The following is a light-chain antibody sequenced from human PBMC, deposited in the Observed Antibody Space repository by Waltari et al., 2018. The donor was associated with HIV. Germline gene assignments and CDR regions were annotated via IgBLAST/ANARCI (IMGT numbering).Light chain of an antibody. CDR1: RSNIGAGYD. CDR2: TNS. V-gene: IGLV1-40*01. J-gene: IGLJ2*01. Sequence: QSVLTQPPSVSGAPGQRVTIPCTGSRSNIGAGYDVHWYQQLPGTAPKLLIYTNSNRPSGVPDRFSGSKSGTSASLAITGLQADDEAHYYCQSYDSSLSDSVVFGGGTTLTVL. CDR3: QSYDSSLSDSVV.